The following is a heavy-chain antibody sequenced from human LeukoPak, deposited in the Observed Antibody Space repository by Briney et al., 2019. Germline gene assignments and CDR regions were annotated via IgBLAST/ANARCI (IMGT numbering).Heavy chain of an antibody. CDR2: LYHSDSG. CDR3: ARQHDSYYYYFIDV. Sequence: SETLSLTCAVSGFSISNGYYWVWIRRPPGGGREGIGSLYHSDSGYYNTSLRSRVSMSVDTSKNQFSLTLSFVTAADTAVYYCARQHDSYYYYFIDVWGSGTTVTVSS. V-gene: IGHV4-38-2*01. J-gene: IGHJ6*03. CDR1: GFSISNGYY.